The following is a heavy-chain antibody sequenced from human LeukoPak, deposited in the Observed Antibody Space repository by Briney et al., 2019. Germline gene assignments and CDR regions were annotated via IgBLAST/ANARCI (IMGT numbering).Heavy chain of an antibody. J-gene: IGHJ4*02. D-gene: IGHD6-19*01. V-gene: IGHV3-23*01. CDR2: ISGSGGDT. Sequence: GGSLRLSCAASGFTFSSYAIYWVRQAPGKGLEWVSGISGSGGDTYFADSVKGRFTISRDNSKNTVFLQMDGLRAEDTAVYYCAKTTAGYSSGRYPGWPVDYWGQGTLVTVSS. CDR3: AKTTAGYSSGRYPGWPVDY. CDR1: GFTFSSYA.